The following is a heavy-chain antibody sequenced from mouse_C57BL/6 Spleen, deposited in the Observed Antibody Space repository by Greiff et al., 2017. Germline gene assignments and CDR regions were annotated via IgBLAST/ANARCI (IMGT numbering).Heavy chain of an antibody. CDR3: ARRRRNDYDYAMDY. V-gene: IGHV1-59*01. J-gene: IGHJ4*01. Sequence: QVQLQQPGAELVRPGTSVKLSCKASGYTFTSYWMHWVKQRPGQGLEWIGVIDPSDSYTNYNQKFKGKATLTVDTSSSTAYMQLGSLTSEDSAVYYCARRRRNDYDYAMDYWGQGTSVTVSS. D-gene: IGHD2-4*01. CDR1: GYTFTSYW. CDR2: IDPSDSYT.